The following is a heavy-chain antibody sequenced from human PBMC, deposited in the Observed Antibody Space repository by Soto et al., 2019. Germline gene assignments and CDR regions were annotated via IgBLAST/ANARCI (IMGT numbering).Heavy chain of an antibody. D-gene: IGHD2-2*01. CDR3: ARGGCSSTSCYFRYDFWSDYHSQMVFDY. Sequence: PSETLSLTCAVYGGSFSGYYWSWIRQPPGKGLEWIGEINHSGSTNYNPSLKSRVTISVDTSKNQFSLKLSSVTAADTAVYYCARGGCSSTSCYFRYDFWSDYHSQMVFDYWGQGTLVTVSS. J-gene: IGHJ4*02. V-gene: IGHV4-34*01. CDR1: GGSFSGYY. CDR2: INHSGST.